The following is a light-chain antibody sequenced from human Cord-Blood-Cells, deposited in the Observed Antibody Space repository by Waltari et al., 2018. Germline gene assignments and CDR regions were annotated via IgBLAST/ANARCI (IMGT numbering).Light chain of an antibody. J-gene: IGKJ1*01. CDR2: KAS. V-gene: IGKV1-5*03. CDR3: QQYNSYSPWT. Sequence: DIQMTQSPSTLSASVGDRVTITCRASQSISSWLAWYQQKPGKAPKLLIYKASSLESGGPSRFSGSESGTEFTLTISSLQPDDFATYYCQQYNSYSPWTFGQGTKVEIK. CDR1: QSISSW.